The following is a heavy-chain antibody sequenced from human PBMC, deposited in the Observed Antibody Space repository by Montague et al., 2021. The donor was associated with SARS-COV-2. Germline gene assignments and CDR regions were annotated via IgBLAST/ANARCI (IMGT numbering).Heavy chain of an antibody. CDR1: GGSISSYY. Sequence: SETLSLTCTVSGGSISSYYWSWIRQPPGKGLEWIGYISYSGSTNYNPSLKSRVTISVDTSKNQFSLKLSSVTAADTAVYYCARVKRGYLLGWALYSDFDYWGQGTLVTVSS. CDR3: ARVKRGYLLGWALYSDFDY. D-gene: IGHD2-2*02. J-gene: IGHJ4*02. CDR2: ISYSGST. V-gene: IGHV4-59*01.